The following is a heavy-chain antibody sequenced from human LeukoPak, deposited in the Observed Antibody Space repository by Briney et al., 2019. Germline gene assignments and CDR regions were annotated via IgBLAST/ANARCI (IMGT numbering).Heavy chain of an antibody. J-gene: IGHJ4*02. Sequence: KPSETLSPTCAVYGGSFSGYYWSWIRQPPGKGLEWIGEINHSGSTNYNPSLKSRVTISVDTSKNQFSLKLSSVTAADTAVYYCARGVLLWFGEFYFDYWGQGTLVTVSS. CDR2: INHSGST. V-gene: IGHV4-34*01. CDR3: ARGVLLWFGEFYFDY. CDR1: GGSFSGYY. D-gene: IGHD3-10*01.